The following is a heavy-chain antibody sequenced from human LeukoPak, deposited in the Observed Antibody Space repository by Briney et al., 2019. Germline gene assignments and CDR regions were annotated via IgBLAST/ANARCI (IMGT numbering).Heavy chain of an antibody. V-gene: IGHV4-4*02. CDR1: GGSISSSNW. CDR2: IYHSGST. CDR3: ARQFSQDFDY. J-gene: IGHJ4*02. Sequence: SETLSLTCAVSGGSISSSNWWSWVRQPPGKGLEWIGEIYHSGSTNYNPSLKSRVTISVDTSKNQFSLKLSSVTAADTAVYYCARQFSQDFDYWGQGTLVTVSS.